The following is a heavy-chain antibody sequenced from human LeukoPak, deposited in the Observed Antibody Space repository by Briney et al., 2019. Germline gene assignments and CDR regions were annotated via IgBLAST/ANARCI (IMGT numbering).Heavy chain of an antibody. Sequence: SETPSLTCTVSGGSISSSSYYWGWIRQPPGKGLEWIGSFYYSGSTYYSPSLKSRVTISVDTSKNRFSLKLSSVTVADTAVYYCARRSTTWNAFDIWGQGTMVTVSS. J-gene: IGHJ3*02. V-gene: IGHV4-39*01. CDR3: ARRSTTWNAFDI. CDR1: GGSISSSSYY. D-gene: IGHD6-13*01. CDR2: FYYSGST.